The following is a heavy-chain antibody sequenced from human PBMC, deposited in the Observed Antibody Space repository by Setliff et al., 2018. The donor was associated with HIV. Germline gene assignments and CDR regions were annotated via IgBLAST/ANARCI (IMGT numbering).Heavy chain of an antibody. CDR2: INVNSGGT. Sequence: ASVKVSCKASGGTFSSYAISWVRQAPGQGLEWMGWINVNSGGTKYAQKFQGRVTMTRDTSISTAYMEVSSLRSDDTAVYYCARVITMVWTTFDPWGQGTLVTVSS. D-gene: IGHD3-10*01. CDR3: ARVITMVWTTFDP. CDR1: GGTFSSYA. J-gene: IGHJ5*02. V-gene: IGHV1-2*02.